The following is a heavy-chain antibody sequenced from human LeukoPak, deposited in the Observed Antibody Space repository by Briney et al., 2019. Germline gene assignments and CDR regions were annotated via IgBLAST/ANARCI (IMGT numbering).Heavy chain of an antibody. CDR3: ARVRTYYYDSSGPPVYFDY. D-gene: IGHD3-22*01. V-gene: IGHV4-38-2*02. J-gene: IGHJ4*02. Sequence: PSETLSLTCTVSGYSISSGYYWGWIRQPPGKGLEWIGSIYHSGSTYYNPSLKSRVTISVDTSKNQFSLRLSSVTAADTAVYYRARVRTYYYDSSGPPVYFDYWGQGTLVTVSS. CDR2: IYHSGST. CDR1: GYSISSGYY.